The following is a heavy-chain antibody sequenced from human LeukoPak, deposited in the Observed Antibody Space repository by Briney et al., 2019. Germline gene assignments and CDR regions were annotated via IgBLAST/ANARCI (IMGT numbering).Heavy chain of an antibody. CDR1: GFTFSNYW. Sequence: GGSLRLSCAASGFTFSNYWMHWVRQAPGKGLVWVSRISSDESSTTYADSVKGRFTISRDNAKNTLYLQMNGLRAEDTAVYYCARGTGYAVFDYWGQGTLVTVSS. CDR3: ARGTGYAVFDY. J-gene: IGHJ4*02. D-gene: IGHD5-12*01. V-gene: IGHV3-74*01. CDR2: ISSDESST.